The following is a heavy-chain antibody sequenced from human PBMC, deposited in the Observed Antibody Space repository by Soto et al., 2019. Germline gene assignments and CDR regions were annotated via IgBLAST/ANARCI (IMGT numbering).Heavy chain of an antibody. Sequence: PSETLSLTCAVSGGSISSGGYSWSWIRQPPGKGLEWIGYIYHSGSTYYNPSLKSRVTISVDRSKNQFSLKLSSVTAADTAVYYCASTPRGYCGGDCSIDYWGQGTLVTVSS. CDR3: ASTPRGYCGGDCSIDY. J-gene: IGHJ4*02. CDR1: GGSISSGGYS. D-gene: IGHD2-21*02. V-gene: IGHV4-30-2*01. CDR2: IYHSGST.